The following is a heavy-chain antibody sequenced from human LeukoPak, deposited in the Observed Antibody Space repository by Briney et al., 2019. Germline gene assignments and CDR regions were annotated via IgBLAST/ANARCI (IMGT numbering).Heavy chain of an antibody. J-gene: IGHJ3*02. CDR2: ISYDGSSK. D-gene: IGHD4-23*01. CDR1: GFTFSLYA. V-gene: IGHV3-30-3*01. CDR3: ARGGGRWSTDGSDI. Sequence: PGGSLRLPCAASGFTFSLYAMHWVRQAPGKGLEWVAVISYDGSSKYYADSVKGRFTISRDKSKSTLYMQMNSLRVDDTAVYYCARGGGRWSTDGSDIWGQGTMVTVSS.